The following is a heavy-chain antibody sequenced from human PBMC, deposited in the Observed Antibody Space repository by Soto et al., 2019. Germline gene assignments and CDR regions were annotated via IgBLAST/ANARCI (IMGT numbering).Heavy chain of an antibody. CDR1: GFTFSSYA. D-gene: IGHD3-10*01. V-gene: IGHV3-30-3*01. Sequence: QVQLVESGGGVVQPGRSLRLSCTASGFTFSSYAMHWVRQAPGKGLEWVAVISYDGSNKYYADSVKGRFTISRDNSMNTLFLQMNSLRAEDTAVYYCASPDYGSGSYPDYWGQGTLVTVSS. CDR2: ISYDGSNK. J-gene: IGHJ4*02. CDR3: ASPDYGSGSYPDY.